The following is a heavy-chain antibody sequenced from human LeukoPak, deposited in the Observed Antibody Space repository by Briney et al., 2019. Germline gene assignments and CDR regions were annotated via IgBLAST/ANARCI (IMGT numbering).Heavy chain of an antibody. J-gene: IGHJ4*02. V-gene: IGHV3-7*01. CDR2: INQHGSES. CDR1: GFTFSTYW. D-gene: IGHD4/OR15-4a*01. Sequence: PGGSLRLSYEASGFTFSTYWMTWVRQAPGKGREWVANINQHGSESYYVDSVKGRFIISRDNAKNSLYLHMSSLRGDDMAVYYCARGGLFRYGGTSGDYWGQGTLVTVSS. CDR3: ARGGLFRYGGTSGDY.